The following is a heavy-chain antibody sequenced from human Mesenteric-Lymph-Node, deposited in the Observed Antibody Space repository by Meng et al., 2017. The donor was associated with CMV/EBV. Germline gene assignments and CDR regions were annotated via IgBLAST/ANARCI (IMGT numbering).Heavy chain of an antibody. V-gene: IGHV4-34*01. CDR3: ARWRGTYYYGSGSRNWFDP. CDR2: INHSGST. J-gene: IGHJ5*02. CDR1: SFSGYY. D-gene: IGHD3-10*01. Sequence: SFSGYYWSWIRKPPGKGLQWIGEINHSGSTNDNPSLKSRVTISVDTSKNQFSLKLSSVIAADTAVYYCARWRGTYYYGSGSRNWFDPWGQGTLVT.